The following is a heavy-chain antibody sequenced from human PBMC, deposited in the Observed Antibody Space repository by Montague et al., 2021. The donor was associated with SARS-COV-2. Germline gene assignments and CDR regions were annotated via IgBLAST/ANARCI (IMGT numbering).Heavy chain of an antibody. CDR1: GLTFSSYS. D-gene: IGHD5-24*01. CDR3: ARGEIATISESVDR. J-gene: IGHJ3*01. CDR2: ITSSSDYI. Sequence: SLRLSCAASGLTFSSYSMVWVRQAPGKGLEWVSSITSSSDYIHYAVSVKGRFTIYRDNDRNSLYLLMNCLRAEDTAVYYCARGEIATISESVDRWGQGTMVTVSS. V-gene: IGHV3-21*01.